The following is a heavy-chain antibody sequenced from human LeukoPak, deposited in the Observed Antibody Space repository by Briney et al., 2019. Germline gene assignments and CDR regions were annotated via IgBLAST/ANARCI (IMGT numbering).Heavy chain of an antibody. Sequence: SETLSLTCTVSGGSISSSSYYWGWIRQPPGKGLEWIGSIYYSGSTYYNPSLKSRVTISVDTSKNQFSLKLSSVTAADTAVYYCAREGVGVVVPAAKPENAFDIWGQGTMVTVSS. V-gene: IGHV4-39*07. D-gene: IGHD2-2*01. CDR3: AREGVGVVVPAAKPENAFDI. CDR2: IYYSGST. CDR1: GGSISSSSYY. J-gene: IGHJ3*02.